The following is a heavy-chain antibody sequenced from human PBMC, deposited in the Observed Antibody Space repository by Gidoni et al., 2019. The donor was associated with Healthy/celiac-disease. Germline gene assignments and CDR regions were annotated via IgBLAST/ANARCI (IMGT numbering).Heavy chain of an antibody. D-gene: IGHD6-19*01. Sequence: EVQLLESGGGLVQPGGSLRLSCAASGFTFSSYVMSWVRQVPGKGLEWVAAISGSGGSTYYADSVKGRFTISRDNSKNTLYLQMNSLRAEDTAVYYCAKDLYSSGWYGVRGNFGYYFDYWGQGTLVTVSS. CDR2: ISGSGGST. J-gene: IGHJ4*02. CDR1: GFTFSSYV. CDR3: AKDLYSSGWYGVRGNFGYYFDY. V-gene: IGHV3-23*01.